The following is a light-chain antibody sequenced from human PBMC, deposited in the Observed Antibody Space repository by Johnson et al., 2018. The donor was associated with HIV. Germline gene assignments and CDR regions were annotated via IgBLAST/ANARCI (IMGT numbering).Light chain of an antibody. CDR1: SSNIGNNY. CDR3: GTWDSSLSALYV. J-gene: IGLJ1*01. V-gene: IGLV1-51*01. CDR2: DNN. Sequence: QSVLTQPPSVSAAPGQKVTISCSGSSSNIGNNYVSWYQQLPGTAPKLLIYDNNKRPSGFPDRFSGSKSGTSATLGITGLQTEDEADYYCGTWDSSLSALYVFGTGTKVTVL.